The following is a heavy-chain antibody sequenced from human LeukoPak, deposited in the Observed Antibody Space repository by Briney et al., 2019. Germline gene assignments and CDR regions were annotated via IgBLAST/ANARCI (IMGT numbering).Heavy chain of an antibody. J-gene: IGHJ4*02. CDR3: ARGRGGSYHY. CDR2: ISGSGGST. CDR1: GFTFSNCA. Sequence: PGGSLRLSCAASGFTFSNCAMSWVRQAPGKGLEWVSGISGSGGSTFYGDSVKDRFTISRDNSKNTLFLQMNSLRAEDTAVYYCARGRGGSYHYWGQGTLVTVSS. D-gene: IGHD1-26*01. V-gene: IGHV3-23*02.